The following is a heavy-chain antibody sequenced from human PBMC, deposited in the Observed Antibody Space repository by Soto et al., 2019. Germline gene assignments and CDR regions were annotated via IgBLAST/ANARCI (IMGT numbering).Heavy chain of an antibody. D-gene: IGHD3-16*02. CDR1: GFTFSSYG. CDR3: AKEAYYDYVWGSYRSQPNQYYFDY. CDR2: ISYDGSNK. V-gene: IGHV3-30*18. Sequence: PWGSLRLSCAASGFTFSSYGMHWVRQAPGKGLEWVAVISYDGSNKYYADSVKGRFTISRDNSKNTLYLQMNSLRAEDTAVYYCAKEAYYDYVWGSYRSQPNQYYFDYWGQGTLVTVSS. J-gene: IGHJ4*02.